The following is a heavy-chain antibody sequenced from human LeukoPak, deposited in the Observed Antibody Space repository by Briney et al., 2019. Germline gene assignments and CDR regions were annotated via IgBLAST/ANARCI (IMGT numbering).Heavy chain of an antibody. V-gene: IGHV4-34*01. D-gene: IGHD2-2*01. J-gene: IGHJ6*02. CDR2: INHSGRT. CDR3: ARDVVVVPAAIHYGMDV. CDR1: GGSFSDDF. Sequence: SETLSLTCAVYGGSFSDDFWGWIRQPPGKGLEWIGEINHSGRTYYNPSLKSRVTISVDTSKNQFSLNLSSVTAADTAVYYCARDVVVVPAAIHYGMDVWGQGTTVTASS.